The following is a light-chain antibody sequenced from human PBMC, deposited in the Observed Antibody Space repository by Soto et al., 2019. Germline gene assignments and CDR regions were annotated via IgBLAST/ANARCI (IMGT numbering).Light chain of an antibody. J-gene: IGLJ1*01. V-gene: IGLV2-23*02. Sequence: QSALTQPASVSGSPGQSITISCTGTSSDVGSYNLVSWYQQHPGKAPKLMIYEVSKRPSGVSNRFSGSKSGNTASLTISGLQAEDEAGYYCCSYAGSSTSFGTGTKLTVL. CDR2: EVS. CDR1: SSDVGSYNL. CDR3: CSYAGSSTS.